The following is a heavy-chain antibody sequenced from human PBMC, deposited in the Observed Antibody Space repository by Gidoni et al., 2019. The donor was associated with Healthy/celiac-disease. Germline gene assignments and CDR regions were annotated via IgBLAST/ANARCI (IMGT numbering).Heavy chain of an antibody. CDR3: ARTGIIVVVSHAFDI. CDR2: ISWNSGSI. V-gene: IGHV3-9*01. D-gene: IGHD3-22*01. CDR1: GFTFDDYA. Sequence: EVQLVESGGGLVQPGRSLRLSCAASGFTFDDYAMHWVRQAPGKGLEWVSGISWNSGSIGYADSVKGRFTISRDNAKNSLYLQMNSLRAEDTALYYCARTGIIVVVSHAFDIWGQGTMVTVSS. J-gene: IGHJ3*02.